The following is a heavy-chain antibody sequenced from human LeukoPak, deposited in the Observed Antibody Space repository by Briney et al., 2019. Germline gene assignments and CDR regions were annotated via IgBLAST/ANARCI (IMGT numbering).Heavy chain of an antibody. D-gene: IGHD1-26*01. J-gene: IGHJ4*02. Sequence: SVKVSCKASGFTFTSSAVQWVRQARGQRLEWIGWIVVGSGNINYAQKFQERVTITRDMSTSTAYMELSSLRSEDTAVYYCAAPLPNGGSYGYYWGQGTLVTVSS. CDR2: IVVGSGNI. CDR1: GFTFTSSA. CDR3: AAPLPNGGSYGYY. V-gene: IGHV1-58*01.